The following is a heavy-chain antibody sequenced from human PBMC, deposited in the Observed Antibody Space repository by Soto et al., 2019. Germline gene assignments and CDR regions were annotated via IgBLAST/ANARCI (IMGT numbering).Heavy chain of an antibody. CDR1: GYTFTSYG. CDR2: ISAYNGNT. D-gene: IGHD3-16*01. CDR3: ARGPRYPLRLGDYYYGMDV. Sequence: ASVKVSCKASGYTFTSYGISWVRQAPGQGLEWMGWISAYNGNTNYAQKLQGRVTMTTDTSTSTAYMELRSLRSDDTAVYYCARGPRYPLRLGDYYYGMDVWGQGTTVTV. J-gene: IGHJ6*02. V-gene: IGHV1-18*01.